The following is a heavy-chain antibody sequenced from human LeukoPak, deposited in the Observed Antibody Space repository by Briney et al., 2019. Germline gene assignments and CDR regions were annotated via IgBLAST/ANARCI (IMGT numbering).Heavy chain of an antibody. D-gene: IGHD3-22*01. CDR1: GFTFSSYS. CDR2: ISSSSSTI. V-gene: IGHV3-48*04. Sequence: GGSLRLSCAASGFTFSSYSMNWVRQAPGKGLEWVSYISSSSSTIYYADSVKGRFTISRDNAKNSLYLQMNSLRAEDTAVYYCARDTTYYYDSSGSPTYAFDIWGQGTMVTVSS. CDR3: ARDTTYYYDSSGSPTYAFDI. J-gene: IGHJ3*02.